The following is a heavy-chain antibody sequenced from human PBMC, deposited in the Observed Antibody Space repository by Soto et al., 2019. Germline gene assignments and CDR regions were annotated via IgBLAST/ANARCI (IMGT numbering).Heavy chain of an antibody. J-gene: IGHJ4*02. CDR2: TYYKSRWYN. Sequence: SQTLSLTCDISGDSVFSNGIAWNWIRQSPSRGLEWLGRTYYKSRWYNDYAVSVKSRLIVNLDTSKNQFSLRLNSVTAEDTAVDYCARGRSSSFDFWGQGTLVTVSS. V-gene: IGHV6-1*01. CDR1: GDSVFSNGIA. D-gene: IGHD6-13*01. CDR3: ARGRSSSFDF.